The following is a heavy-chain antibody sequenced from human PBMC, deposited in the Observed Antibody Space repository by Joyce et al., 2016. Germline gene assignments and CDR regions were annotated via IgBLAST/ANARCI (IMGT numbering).Heavy chain of an antibody. CDR1: GFTLSIHN. V-gene: IGHV3-30*04. D-gene: IGHD6-19*01. J-gene: IGHJ4*02. CDR2: ISYNGRNK. CDR3: ARLRGLVELDY. Sequence: VQLVESGGGVVQSGTSLRLSCAASGFTLSIHNMHWGRQAPGKGREWVEVISYNGRNKYYADSVKGRSTISRDNSNNTLHLQMNSLRAEDTAVYFCARLRGLVELDYWGLGTLVTVSS.